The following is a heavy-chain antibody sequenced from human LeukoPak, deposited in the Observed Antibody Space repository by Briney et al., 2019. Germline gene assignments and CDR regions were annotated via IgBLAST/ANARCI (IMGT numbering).Heavy chain of an antibody. Sequence: PSETLSLTCAVYGGSFSGYYWSWIRQPQGKGLEWIGEINHSGSTNYNPSLKSRVTISVDTSKNQFSLKLSSVTAADTAVYYCARDGGSRHDAFDIWGQGTMVTVSS. D-gene: IGHD3-10*01. J-gene: IGHJ3*02. V-gene: IGHV4-34*01. CDR2: INHSGST. CDR3: ARDGGSRHDAFDI. CDR1: GGSFSGYY.